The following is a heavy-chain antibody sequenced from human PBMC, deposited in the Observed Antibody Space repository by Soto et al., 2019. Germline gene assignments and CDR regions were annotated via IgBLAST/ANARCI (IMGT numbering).Heavy chain of an antibody. D-gene: IGHD3-22*01. CDR1: GGSISSSNW. V-gene: IGHV4-4*02. J-gene: IGHJ6*02. CDR2: IYHSGST. Sequence: SETLSLTCAVSGGSISSSNWWSWVRQPPGKGLEWIGEIYHSGSTNYNPSLKSRVTISVDKSKNQFSLKLSSVTAADTAVYYCARGRRYYYDSSGYQHYYYYYGMDVWGQGTTVTVSS. CDR3: ARGRRYYYDSSGYQHYYYYYGMDV.